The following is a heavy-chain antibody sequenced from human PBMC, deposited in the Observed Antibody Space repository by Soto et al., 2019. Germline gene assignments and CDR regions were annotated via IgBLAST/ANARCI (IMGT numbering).Heavy chain of an antibody. D-gene: IGHD4-17*01. J-gene: IGHJ6*02. CDR2: IKFDGSFT. Sequence: EVQLVESGGGLVQPGGSLRLSCVASGFTFSDYWMHWVRQAPGKGLVWVSRIKFDGSFTSHADSVKGRFTISRDNARNTVHIQMDSLRAEDTGVYYCARGLRNYYGVDVWGQGTTVTVSS. CDR3: ARGLRNYYGVDV. V-gene: IGHV3-74*01. CDR1: GFTFSDYW.